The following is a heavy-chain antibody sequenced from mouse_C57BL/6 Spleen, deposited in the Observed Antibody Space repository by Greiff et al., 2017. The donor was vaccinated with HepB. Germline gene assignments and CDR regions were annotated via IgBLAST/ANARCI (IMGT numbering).Heavy chain of an antibody. CDR1: GYSFTDYN. V-gene: IGHV1-39*01. CDR3: ASEPEGNYPYAMDY. D-gene: IGHD2-1*01. J-gene: IGHJ4*01. CDR2: INPNYGTT. Sequence: EVKLVESGPELVKPGASVKISCKASGYSFTDYNMNWVKQSNGKSLEWIGVINPNYGTTSYNQKFKGKATLTVDQSSSTAYMQLNSLTSEDSAVYYCASEPEGNYPYAMDYWGQGTSVTVSS.